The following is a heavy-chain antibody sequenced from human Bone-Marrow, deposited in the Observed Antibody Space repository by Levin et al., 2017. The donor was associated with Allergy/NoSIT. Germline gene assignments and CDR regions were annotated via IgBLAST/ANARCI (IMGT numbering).Heavy chain of an antibody. CDR3: AKITRYSSSWYKGWFDP. CDR2: ISYDGSNK. D-gene: IGHD6-13*01. CDR1: GFTFSSYG. J-gene: IGHJ5*02. V-gene: IGHV3-30*18. Sequence: GGSLRLSCAASGFTFSSYGMHWVRQAPGKGLEWVAVISYDGSNKYYADSVKGRFTISRDNSKNTLYLQMNSLRAEDTAVYYCAKITRYSSSWYKGWFDPWGQGTLVTVSS.